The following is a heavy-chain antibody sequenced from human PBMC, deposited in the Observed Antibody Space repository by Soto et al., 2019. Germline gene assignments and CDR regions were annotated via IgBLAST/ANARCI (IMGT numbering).Heavy chain of an antibody. J-gene: IGHJ4*02. CDR3: ARQLSPYTYVDY. D-gene: IGHD2-2*02. CDR2: INLNSGGT. V-gene: IGHV1-2*04. CDR1: GYTFTGYY. Sequence: QVQLVQSGAEVKKPGASVKVSCKASGYTFTGYYMHWVRQAPGQVLEWMGWINLNSGGTNYAQKFHSWVTMTSDTSISTAYMELSRLRSDDTAVYYCARQLSPYTYVDYWGQGTLVTVSS.